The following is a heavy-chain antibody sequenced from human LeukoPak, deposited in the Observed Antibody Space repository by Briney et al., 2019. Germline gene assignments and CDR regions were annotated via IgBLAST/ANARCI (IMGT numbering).Heavy chain of an antibody. J-gene: IGHJ5*02. Sequence: ASVKVACKASGGTFSSYAISWVRQAPGQGLEWMGRIIPIFGTANYAQKCQGRVTITTDESTSTAYMELSSLSSEDTAVYYCATLSGGGNSSYYDFWSGYYRIGGWFDPWGQGTLVTVSS. CDR2: IIPIFGTA. CDR3: ATLSGGGNSSYYDFWSGYYRIGGWFDP. D-gene: IGHD3-3*01. V-gene: IGHV1-69*05. CDR1: GGTFSSYA.